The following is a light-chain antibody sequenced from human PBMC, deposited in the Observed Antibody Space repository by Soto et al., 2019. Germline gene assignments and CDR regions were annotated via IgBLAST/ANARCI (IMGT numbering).Light chain of an antibody. V-gene: IGKV3-20*01. CDR3: HQYGTAPLT. CDR1: QRLSASD. Sequence: EIVLTQSPGTLSLSPGQRATLSCRASQRLSASDIAWYQQKPGQAPKFLIYGVSSRATGIPDRFSGSGSGTDFTLTISRLEPEDFSVYYCHQYGTAPLTFGPGTKMDIK. CDR2: GVS. J-gene: IGKJ3*01.